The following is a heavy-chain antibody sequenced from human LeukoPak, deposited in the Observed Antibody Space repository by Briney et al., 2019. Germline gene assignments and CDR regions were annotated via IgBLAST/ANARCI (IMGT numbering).Heavy chain of an antibody. D-gene: IGHD6-19*01. CDR3: ATESPTVAGPPSSAPDY. J-gene: IGHJ4*02. Sequence: GGSLRPSCAASGFTFSSYAMHWVRQAPGKGLEWVAVISYDGSNKYYADSVKGRFTISRDNSKNTLYLQMNSLRAEDTAVYYCATESPTVAGPPSSAPDYWGQGTLVTVSS. CDR2: ISYDGSNK. V-gene: IGHV3-30*04. CDR1: GFTFSSYA.